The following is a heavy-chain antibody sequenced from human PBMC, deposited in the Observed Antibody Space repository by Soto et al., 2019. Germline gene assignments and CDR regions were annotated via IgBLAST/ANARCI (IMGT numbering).Heavy chain of an antibody. Sequence: GGSLRLSCAASGFTFSSYAMHWVRQAPGKGLEWVAVISYDGSNKYYADSVKGRFTISRDNSKNTLYLQMNSLRAEDTAVYYCARDKGAARPRYYFAYCGQGTLVTVSS. J-gene: IGHJ4*02. CDR1: GFTFSSYA. CDR2: ISYDGSNK. CDR3: ARDKGAARPRYYFAY. V-gene: IGHV3-30-3*01. D-gene: IGHD6-6*01.